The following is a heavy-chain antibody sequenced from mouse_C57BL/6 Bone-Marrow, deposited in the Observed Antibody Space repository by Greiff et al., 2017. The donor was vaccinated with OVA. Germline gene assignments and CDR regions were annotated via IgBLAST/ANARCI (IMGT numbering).Heavy chain of an antibody. V-gene: IGHV1-4*01. CDR1: GYTFTSYT. CDR3: AREDGNWFAY. D-gene: IGHD2-1*01. J-gene: IGHJ3*01. CDR2: INPSSGYT. Sequence: QVQLQQSGAELARPGASVKMSCKASGYTFTSYTMHWVKQRPGQGLEWIGYINPSSGYTKYNQKFKDKATLTADKSSSTAYMQLSSLTSEDSAVYYRAREDGNWFAYWGQGTLVTVSA.